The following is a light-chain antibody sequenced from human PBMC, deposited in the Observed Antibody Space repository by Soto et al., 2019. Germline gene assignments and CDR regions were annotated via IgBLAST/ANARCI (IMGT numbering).Light chain of an antibody. V-gene: IGKV2-30*01. CDR3: MHDARWVT. J-gene: IGKJ4*01. CDR1: QSLLSSDGNTY. Sequence: DVVVTQSPLSLLVTPGQSASISCRSRQSLLSSDGNTYLNWFHQRPGQSPRRLINKVSNRDSGVPDRFSGSGSGTDFTLKISRVEAEDVGIYYCMHDARWVTFAGGTKVEIK. CDR2: KVS.